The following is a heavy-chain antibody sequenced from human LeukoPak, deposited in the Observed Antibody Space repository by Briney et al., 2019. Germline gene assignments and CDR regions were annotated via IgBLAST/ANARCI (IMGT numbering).Heavy chain of an antibody. CDR3: ARKLNFGDPFY. CDR2: IDSDGSTT. Sequence: PGGSLRLSCAASGFTFSSYWMHWVRQAPGKGLVWVSRIDSDGSTTNYADSVKGRFTISRDNAKNTLYLQMNSLRAEDTAIYYCARKLNFGDPFYWGQGTLVTVSS. D-gene: IGHD4-17*01. J-gene: IGHJ4*02. V-gene: IGHV3-74*01. CDR1: GFTFSSYW.